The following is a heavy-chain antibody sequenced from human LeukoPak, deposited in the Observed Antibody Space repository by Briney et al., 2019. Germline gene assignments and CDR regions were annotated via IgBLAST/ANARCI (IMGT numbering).Heavy chain of an antibody. D-gene: IGHD5-12*01. J-gene: IGHJ3*01. V-gene: IGHV5-51*01. CDR1: GYSFATYW. CDR3: ARRVSSSGFDAFDV. CDR2: NYPGDSDT. Sequence: GESLKISCKGSGYSFATYWIGWVRQMPGKGLEWVGINYPGDSDTTYSPSFQGQVTMLADKSISTAYLQWSSLKASDTAMYYCARRVSSSGFDAFDVWGQGTMVTVSS.